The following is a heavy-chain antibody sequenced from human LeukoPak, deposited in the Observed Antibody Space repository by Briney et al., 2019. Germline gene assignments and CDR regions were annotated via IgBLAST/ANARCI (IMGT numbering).Heavy chain of an antibody. CDR3: AKGRAVEVVAAFNY. CDR1: GFTFSSYA. V-gene: IGHV3-23*01. CDR2: ISGSGAST. Sequence: GGSLRLSGAASGFTFSSYAMSWVRQAPGKGLKWVLAISGSGASTYYADSVKGRFTISRDNSKNTLYLQMNSLRAEDTAVYYCAKGRAVEVVAAFNYWGQGTVVTVSS. J-gene: IGHJ4*02. D-gene: IGHD2-15*01.